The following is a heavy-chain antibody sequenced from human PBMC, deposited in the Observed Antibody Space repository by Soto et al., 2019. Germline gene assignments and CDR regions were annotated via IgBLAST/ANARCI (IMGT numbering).Heavy chain of an antibody. CDR2: ISYDGSTE. CDR1: GFTFSGYY. J-gene: IGHJ6*02. CDR3: TKDDGYNDSTYYHYFGMDV. D-gene: IGHD5-12*01. Sequence: GGSLRLSCAASGFTFSGYYMHWVRQAPGKGLEWVAVISYDGSTEYYADSVKGRFTISRDNSANRLFLQMNSLRPEDTAVYYCTKDDGYNDSTYYHYFGMDVWGQGTTVTVS. V-gene: IGHV3-30*18.